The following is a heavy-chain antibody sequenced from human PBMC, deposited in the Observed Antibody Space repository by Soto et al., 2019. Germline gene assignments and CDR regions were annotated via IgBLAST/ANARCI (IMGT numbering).Heavy chain of an antibody. D-gene: IGHD4-17*01. V-gene: IGHV3-9*01. CDR2: ISWNSDTI. CDR3: AKGNDYGDYGDY. CDR1: GFTFDDYA. J-gene: IGHJ4*02. Sequence: EVQLVESGGGLVQPGRSLRLSCAASGFTFDDYAMHWVRQAPGKGLEWVSGISWNSDTIDYADSVKGRFTISRDNSKNTLYLQMNSLRAEDTAVYYCAKGNDYGDYGDYWGQGTLVTVSS.